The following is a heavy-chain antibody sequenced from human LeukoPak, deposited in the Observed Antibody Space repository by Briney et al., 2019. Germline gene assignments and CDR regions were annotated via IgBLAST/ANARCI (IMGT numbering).Heavy chain of an antibody. J-gene: IGHJ2*01. CDR2: IYYSGST. V-gene: IGHV4-59*01. Sequence: SETLSLTCTVSGGSISSYYWSWIRQPPGKGLEWIGYIYYSGSTNYNPSLKSRVTISVDTSKNQFSLKLSSVTAADTAVYYCARGIGSGGYYLPRYWYFDLWGRGTLVTVSS. CDR1: GGSISSYY. D-gene: IGHD1-26*01. CDR3: ARGIGSGGYYLPRYWYFDL.